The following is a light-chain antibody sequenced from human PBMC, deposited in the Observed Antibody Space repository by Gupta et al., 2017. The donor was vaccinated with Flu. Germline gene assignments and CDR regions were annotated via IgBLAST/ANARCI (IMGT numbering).Light chain of an antibody. V-gene: IGKV2-28*01. CDR1: QSRLHSNGYNY. J-gene: IGKJ2*02. CDR3: RQGLQTPWT. Sequence: DIVMTQSRLALPVTPGETASISCRASQSRLHSNGYNYLEWYLQKPGQSPQLLIYWGSNRAFGVTDRFSGSGSGTDFTLKISRVEAEDVGVYYCRQGLQTPWTFGQGTQLEIK. CDR2: WGS.